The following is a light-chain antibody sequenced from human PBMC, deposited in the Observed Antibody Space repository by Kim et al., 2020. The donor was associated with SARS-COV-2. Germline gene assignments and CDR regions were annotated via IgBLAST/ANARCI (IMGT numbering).Light chain of an antibody. CDR1: QSVSSN. Sequence: SPGERATLSCRASQSVSSNLAWYQQKPGQAPRLLIFCASTRATGIPAGFSGSGSATEFTLTISSLQSEDFSVYYCQQYNNWPPWTFGQGTRVDIK. J-gene: IGKJ1*01. CDR2: CAS. CDR3: QQYNNWPPWT. V-gene: IGKV3-15*01.